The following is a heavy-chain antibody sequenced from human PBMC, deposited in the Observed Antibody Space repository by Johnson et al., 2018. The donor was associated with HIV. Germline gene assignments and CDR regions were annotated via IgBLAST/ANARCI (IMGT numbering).Heavy chain of an antibody. D-gene: IGHD6-19*01. CDR1: GFTFSSYW. V-gene: IGHV3-7*01. Sequence: EVQLVESGGGLVQPGGSLRLSCAASGFTFSSYWMSWVRQAPGKGLEWVANIKQDGSEKDYVESVKGRFTISRDNAKNSLYLQMNSLRAEDTAVYYCARDLLTNGWYSYDAFDIWGQGTMVTVSS. CDR2: IKQDGSEK. CDR3: ARDLLTNGWYSYDAFDI. J-gene: IGHJ3*02.